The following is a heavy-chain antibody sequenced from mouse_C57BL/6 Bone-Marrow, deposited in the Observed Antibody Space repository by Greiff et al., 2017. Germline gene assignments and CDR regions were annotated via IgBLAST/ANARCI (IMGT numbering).Heavy chain of an antibody. CDR2: IDPNSGGT. CDR1: GYTFTSYW. CDR3: ARSYYRSSDMDY. Sequence: QVQLQQPGAELMKPGASVKLSCKASGYTFTSYWMHWVQQRPGRGLEWIGRIDPNSGGTKYNEKFKSRATLTVDKPSSTAYMQLSSLTSEDDAVYYCARSYYRSSDMDYWGQGTSLTVSS. J-gene: IGHJ2*02. V-gene: IGHV1-72*01. D-gene: IGHD1-1*01.